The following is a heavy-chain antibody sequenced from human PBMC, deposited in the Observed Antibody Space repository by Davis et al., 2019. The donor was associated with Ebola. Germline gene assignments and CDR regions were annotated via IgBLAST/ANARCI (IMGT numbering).Heavy chain of an antibody. CDR1: GFTFSSYA. CDR2: ISGSGGST. Sequence: PGGSLRLSCAASGFTFSSYAMSWVRQAPGKGLEWVSAISGSGGSTYYADSVKGRFTISRDNSKNTLYLQMNSLRAEDTAVYYCAKDEPAYLYSSSPYYFDYWGQGTLVTVSS. D-gene: IGHD6-13*01. CDR3: AKDEPAYLYSSSPYYFDY. J-gene: IGHJ4*02. V-gene: IGHV3-23*01.